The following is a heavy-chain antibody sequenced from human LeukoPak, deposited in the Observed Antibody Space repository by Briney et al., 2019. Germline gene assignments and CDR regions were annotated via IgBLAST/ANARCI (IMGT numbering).Heavy chain of an antibody. D-gene: IGHD6-13*01. Sequence: SETLSLTCTVSGASIRSGDYYWSWIRQPPGKGLEWIGYIYYSGSTNYNPSLKSRVTISVDTSKNQFSLKLSSVTAADTAVYYCARVAAGTSLWGQGTLVTVSS. CDR2: IYYSGST. J-gene: IGHJ4*02. V-gene: IGHV4-61*08. CDR3: ARVAAGTSL. CDR1: GASIRSGDYY.